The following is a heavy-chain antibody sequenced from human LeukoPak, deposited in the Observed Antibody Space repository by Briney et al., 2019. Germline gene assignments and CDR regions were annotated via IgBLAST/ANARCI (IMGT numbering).Heavy chain of an antibody. Sequence: ASVKVSCKVSGYTLTELSMHWVRQAPGKGLEWMGGFHPEDGETIYAQKFQGRVTMTEDTSTDTAYMELSSLRSEDTAVYYCATYYDISPSGDYYGMDVWGKGTTVTVSS. CDR3: ATYYDISPSGDYYGMDV. D-gene: IGHD3-9*01. CDR1: GYTLTELS. J-gene: IGHJ6*04. CDR2: FHPEDGET. V-gene: IGHV1-24*01.